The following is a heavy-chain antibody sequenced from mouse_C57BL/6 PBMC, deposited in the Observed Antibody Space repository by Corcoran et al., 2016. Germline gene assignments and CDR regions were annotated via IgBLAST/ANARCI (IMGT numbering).Heavy chain of an antibody. Sequence: QVQLKQSGAELVRPGASVKLSCKASGYTFTDYYINWVKQRPGQGLEWIARIYPGSGNTYYNEKFKGKATLTAEKSSSTAYMQLSSLTSEDSAVHFCARPPYYYGSSPYFDYWGQGTTLTVSS. J-gene: IGHJ2*01. V-gene: IGHV1-76*01. D-gene: IGHD1-1*01. CDR2: IYPGSGNT. CDR3: ARPPYYYGSSPYFDY. CDR1: GYTFTDYY.